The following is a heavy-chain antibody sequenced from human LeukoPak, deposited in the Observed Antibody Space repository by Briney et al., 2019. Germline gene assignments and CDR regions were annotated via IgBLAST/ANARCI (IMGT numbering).Heavy chain of an antibody. CDR2: IKQDGSEK. CDR3: ARVLLSNYDFWSGYYGSFDY. V-gene: IGHV3-7*01. CDR1: RFTFSSYW. D-gene: IGHD3-3*01. Sequence: GGSLRLSCAASRFTFSSYWMSWVRQAPGKGLEWVANIKQDGSEKYYVDSVKGRFTISRDNAKNSLYLQMNSLRAEDTAVYYCARVLLSNYDFWSGYYGSFDYWGQGTLVTVSS. J-gene: IGHJ4*02.